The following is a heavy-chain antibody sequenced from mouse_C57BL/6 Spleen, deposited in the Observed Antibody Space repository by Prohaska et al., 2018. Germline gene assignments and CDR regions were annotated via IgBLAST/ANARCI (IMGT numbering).Heavy chain of an antibody. Sequence: EVKLEESGGGLVQPGGSMKLSCVASGFTFSNYWMNWVRQSPEKGLEWVAQIRLKSDNYATHYAESVKGRFTISRDDSKSSVYLQMNNLRAEDTGIYYCTEYDGYPYYAMDYWGQGTSVTVSS. V-gene: IGHV6-3*01. CDR1: GFTFSNYW. D-gene: IGHD2-3*01. CDR3: TEYDGYPYYAMDY. CDR2: IRLKSDNYAT. J-gene: IGHJ4*01.